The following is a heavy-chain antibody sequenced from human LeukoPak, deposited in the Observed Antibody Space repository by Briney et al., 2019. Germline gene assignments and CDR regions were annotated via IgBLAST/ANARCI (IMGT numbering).Heavy chain of an antibody. CDR1: GYTFTVYY. D-gene: IGHD3-10*01. CDR2: INPNSGGT. J-gene: IGHJ6*02. V-gene: IGHV1-2*02. Sequence: ASVKVSCKASGYTFTVYYMHWVRQAPGQGLEWMGWINPNSGGTNYAQKFQGRVTTTRDTSISTAYMELSRLRSDDEAVDYCGRDGALGGYYYGMDVWGQGTKVSVSS. CDR3: GRDGALGGYYYGMDV.